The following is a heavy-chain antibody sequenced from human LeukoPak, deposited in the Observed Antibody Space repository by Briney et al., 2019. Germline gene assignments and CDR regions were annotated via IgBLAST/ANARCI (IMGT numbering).Heavy chain of an antibody. Sequence: GGSLRLSCAASGFTFSSYSMNWVRQAPGKGLEWVSYISSSSSTIYYADSVKGRFTIPRDNAKNSLHLQMNSLRAEDTAVYYCARSDKDYYYYYYMDVWGKGTTVTVSS. V-gene: IGHV3-48*01. J-gene: IGHJ6*03. CDR2: ISSSSSTI. CDR3: ARSDKDYYYYYYMDV. CDR1: GFTFSSYS.